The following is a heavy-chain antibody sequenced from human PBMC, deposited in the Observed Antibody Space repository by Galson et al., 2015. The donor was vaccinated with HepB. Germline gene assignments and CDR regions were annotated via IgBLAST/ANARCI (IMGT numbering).Heavy chain of an antibody. V-gene: IGHV1-46*01. J-gene: IGHJ5*02. CDR2: INPSGGST. CDR3: AREDVKAAAGKGVGWFDP. CDR1: GYTFTSYY. Sequence: SVKVSCKASGYTFTSYYMHWVRQAPGQGLEWMGIINPSGGSTSYAQKFQGRVTMTRDTSTSTVYMELSSLRSEDTAVYYCAREDVKAAAGKGVGWFDPWGQGTLVTVSS. D-gene: IGHD6-13*01.